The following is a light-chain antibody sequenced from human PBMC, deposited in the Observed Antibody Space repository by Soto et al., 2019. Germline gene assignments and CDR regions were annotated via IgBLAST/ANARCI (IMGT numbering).Light chain of an antibody. Sequence: DIQLTQSPSFLSPSIGESVTITCRASQVISTSLAWYQVKPGKDPKLLIYAASTLESGVPSRFSATVSGTEFTLTITRLQTEDFATYYCQQLFDSTITFGQGTRLEIK. CDR1: QVISTS. CDR2: AAS. CDR3: QQLFDSTIT. J-gene: IGKJ5*01. V-gene: IGKV1-9*01.